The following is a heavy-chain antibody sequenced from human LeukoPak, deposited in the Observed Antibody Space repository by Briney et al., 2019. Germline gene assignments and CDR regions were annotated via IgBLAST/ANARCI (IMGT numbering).Heavy chain of an antibody. D-gene: IGHD3-22*01. Sequence: PSETLSLTCTVSGGSISSYHWSWIRQPPGKGLEWIGYIYYSGSTNYNPSLKSRVTISVDTSKNQFSLKLSSVTAADTAVYYCARLGYYYDSSGDDYWGQGTLVTVSS. CDR2: IYYSGST. J-gene: IGHJ4*02. CDR1: GGSISSYH. V-gene: IGHV4-59*08. CDR3: ARLGYYYDSSGDDY.